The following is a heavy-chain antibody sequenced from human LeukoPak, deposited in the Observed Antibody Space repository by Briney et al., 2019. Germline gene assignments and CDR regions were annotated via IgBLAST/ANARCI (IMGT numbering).Heavy chain of an antibody. V-gene: IGHV1-2*02. CDR2: INPNSGGT. J-gene: IGHJ1*01. Sequence: ASVKVSCKASGYTFTGYYMHWVRQAPGQGLEWMGWINPNSGGTNYAQNFQGRVTMTRDTSISTAYMELSRLRSDETAVYYCARVNSGSYYYQHWGQGTLVTVSS. CDR3: ARVNSGSYYYQH. CDR1: GYTFTGYY. D-gene: IGHD1-26*01.